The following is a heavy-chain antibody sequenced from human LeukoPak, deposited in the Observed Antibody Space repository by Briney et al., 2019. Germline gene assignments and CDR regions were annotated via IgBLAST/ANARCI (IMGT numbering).Heavy chain of an antibody. CDR1: GFTFSSYS. CDR3: ARDPENYYDSSGYTFQH. CDR2: ISSSSSTI. Sequence: GGFLRLSCAASGFTFSSYSMNWVRQAPGKGLEWVSYISSSSSTIYYADSVKGRFTISRDNAKNSLYLQMNSLRDEDTAVYYCARDPENYYDSSGYTFQHWGQGTLVTVSS. J-gene: IGHJ1*01. D-gene: IGHD3-22*01. V-gene: IGHV3-48*02.